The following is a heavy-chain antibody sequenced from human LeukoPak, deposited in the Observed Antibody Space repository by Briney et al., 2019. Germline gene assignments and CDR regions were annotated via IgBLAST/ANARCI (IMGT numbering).Heavy chain of an antibody. CDR2: IIPILGIA. J-gene: IGHJ3*02. Sequence: ASVKVSCKASGYTFTGYYMHWVRQAPGQGLEWMGRIIPILGIANYAQKFQGRVTITADKSTSTAYMELSSLRSEDTAVYYCARASPAYYYGSGSFNSERAFDIWGQGTMVTVSS. V-gene: IGHV1-69*04. D-gene: IGHD3-10*01. CDR1: GYTFTGYY. CDR3: ARASPAYYYGSGSFNSERAFDI.